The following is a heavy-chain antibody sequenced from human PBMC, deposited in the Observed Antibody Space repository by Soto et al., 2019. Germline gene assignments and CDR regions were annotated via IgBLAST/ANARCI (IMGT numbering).Heavy chain of an antibody. CDR2: IDPSDSYT. J-gene: IGHJ6*02. D-gene: IGHD3-9*01. V-gene: IGHV5-10-1*01. CDR3: ARQPYDILTGYYQAHYYYYGMDV. Sequence: GESLKISCKGSGYSFTSYWISWVRQMPGKGLEWMGRIDPSDSYTNYSPSFQGHVTISADKSISTAYLQWSSLKASDTAMYYCARQPYDILTGYYQAHYYYYGMDVWGQGTTVTVSS. CDR1: GYSFTSYW.